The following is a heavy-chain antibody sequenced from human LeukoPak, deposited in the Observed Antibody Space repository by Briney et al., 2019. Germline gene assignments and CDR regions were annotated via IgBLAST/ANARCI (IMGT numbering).Heavy chain of an antibody. CDR1: GGSFSGYY. V-gene: IGHV4-34*01. CDR3: ARLHHYYGSGSYRVGAFDI. CDR2: INHSGST. D-gene: IGHD3-10*01. Sequence: PSETLSLTCAVYGGSFSGYYWSWIRQPPGKGLEWIGEINHSGSTNYNPSLKSRVTMSVDTSKNQFSLKLSSVTAADTAVYYCARLHHYYGSGSYRVGAFDIWGQGTMVTVSS. J-gene: IGHJ3*02.